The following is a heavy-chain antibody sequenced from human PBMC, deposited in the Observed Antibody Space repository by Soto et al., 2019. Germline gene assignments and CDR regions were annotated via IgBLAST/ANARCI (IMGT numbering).Heavy chain of an antibody. CDR1: GFVFSDYA. J-gene: IGHJ4*02. Sequence: EVQLLDSGGGWVRPGGSLRLSCVASGFVFSDYAMSWVRQAPGKGLERVSAISAGGSDTYYADSVKGRFTVSRVNSKNTLYLQMNTLRAEDTAIYYCASVPIWCGSSSCYTEGFDSWGQGTLVTVSS. D-gene: IGHD2-2*01. V-gene: IGHV3-23*01. CDR2: ISAGGSDT. CDR3: ASVPIWCGSSSCYTEGFDS.